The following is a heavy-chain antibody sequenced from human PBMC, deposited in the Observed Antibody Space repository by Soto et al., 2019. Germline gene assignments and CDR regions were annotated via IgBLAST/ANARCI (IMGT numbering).Heavy chain of an antibody. CDR1: GGSIRSGDYY. CDR2: IYYSGST. J-gene: IGHJ5*02. Sequence: SETLSLTCTVSGGSIRSGDYYWGWIRQPPGKGLEWIGYIYYSGSTYYNPSLKSRITMSVDTSKNQFSLKLSSVTVADTAVYYCARAEHINSGWFDPWGQGTLVTVSS. CDR3: ARAEHINSGWFDP. V-gene: IGHV4-30-4*01. D-gene: IGHD6-13*01.